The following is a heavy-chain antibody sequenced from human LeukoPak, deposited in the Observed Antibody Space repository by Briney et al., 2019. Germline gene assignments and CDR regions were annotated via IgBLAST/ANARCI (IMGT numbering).Heavy chain of an antibody. Sequence: PSETLSLTCAVYGGSFSGYYWSWIRQPAGKGLEWIGRIYTSGSTNYNPSLKSRVTMSVDTSKNQFSLKLSSVTAADTAVYYCARELYYDFWSGYYYYYGMDVWGQGTTVTVSS. D-gene: IGHD3-3*01. CDR2: IYTSGST. J-gene: IGHJ6*02. V-gene: IGHV4-4*07. CDR3: ARELYYDFWSGYYYYYGMDV. CDR1: GGSFSGYY.